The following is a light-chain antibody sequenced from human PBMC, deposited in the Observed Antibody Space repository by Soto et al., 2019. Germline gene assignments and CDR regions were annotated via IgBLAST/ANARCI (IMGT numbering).Light chain of an antibody. CDR2: LDGSGSY. CDR3: ETWDSNPGV. Sequence: QSVLTQSSSASASLGSSVKLTCTLSSGHSSYIIAWHQQQPGKAPRYLMKLDGSGSYNKGSGVPDRFSGSSSGADRYLTIANLQFEDEADYYCETWDSNPGVFGGGTKLTVL. J-gene: IGLJ3*02. V-gene: IGLV4-60*02. CDR1: SGHSSYI.